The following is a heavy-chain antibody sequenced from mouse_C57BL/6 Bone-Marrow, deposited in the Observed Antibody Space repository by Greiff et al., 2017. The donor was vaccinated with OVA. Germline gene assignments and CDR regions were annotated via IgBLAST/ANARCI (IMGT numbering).Heavy chain of an antibody. CDR2: IYPRSGNA. CDR3: AFFGNYVCYWYFDV. D-gene: IGHD2-1*01. CDR1: GYTFTSYG. J-gene: IGHJ1*03. V-gene: IGHV1-81*01. Sequence: VQLQQSGAELARPGASVKLSCTASGYTFTSYGISWVKQRTGQGLEWIGEIYPRSGNAYYNEQFKGKATLTADKSSSTAYMELRSLTSEDSAVYVCAFFGNYVCYWYFDVWGTGTTVTVSS.